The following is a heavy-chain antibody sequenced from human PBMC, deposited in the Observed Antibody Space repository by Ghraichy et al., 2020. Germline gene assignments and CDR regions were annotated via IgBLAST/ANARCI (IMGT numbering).Heavy chain of an antibody. V-gene: IGHV1-69*13. CDR3: AREREEYCSSTSCYIHNWFDP. D-gene: IGHD2-2*02. J-gene: IGHJ5*02. Sequence: SEKVSCKASGGTFSSYAISWVRQAPGQGLEWMGGIIPIFGTANYAQKFQGRVTITADESTSTAYMELSSLRSEDTAVYYCAREREEYCSSTSCYIHNWFDPWGQGTLVTVSS. CDR2: IIPIFGTA. CDR1: GGTFSSYA.